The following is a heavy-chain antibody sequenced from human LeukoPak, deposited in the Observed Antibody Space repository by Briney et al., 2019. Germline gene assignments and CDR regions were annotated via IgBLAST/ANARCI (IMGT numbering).Heavy chain of an antibody. CDR3: ARDIGGSYYVWAFDI. D-gene: IGHD1-26*01. CDR1: GGSISSDGFS. J-gene: IGHJ3*02. CDR2: IYHSGGS. Sequence: SQTLSLTCAVSGGSISSDGFSWSWIRQPSGKGLEWIGYIYHSGGSYYNPSLKSRVTISVDTSKNQFSLKLSSVTAADTAVYYCARDIGGSYYVWAFDIWGQGTMVTVSS. V-gene: IGHV4-30-2*01.